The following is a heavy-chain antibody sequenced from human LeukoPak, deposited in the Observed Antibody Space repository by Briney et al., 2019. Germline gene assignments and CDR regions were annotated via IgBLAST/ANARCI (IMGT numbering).Heavy chain of an antibody. CDR3: ARARTYTDHVDDAFDI. CDR2: ISSSGSTI. J-gene: IGHJ3*02. Sequence: GGSLRLSCAASGFTFSDYYMSWIRQAPGKGLEWVSYISSSGSTIYYADSVKGRFTISRDNAKNSLYLQMNSLRAEDTAVYYCARARTYTDHVDDAFDIWGQGTMVTVSS. D-gene: IGHD2-2*02. CDR1: GFTFSDYY. V-gene: IGHV3-11*01.